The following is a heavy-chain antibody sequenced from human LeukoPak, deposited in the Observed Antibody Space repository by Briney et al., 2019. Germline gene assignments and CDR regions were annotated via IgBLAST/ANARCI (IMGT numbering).Heavy chain of an antibody. J-gene: IGHJ4*02. Sequence: GASVKVSCKASGYTFTNYGINWVRQAPGQGLEWMGWISAYNGNTKYAQRLQGRVTMTTDTPTSTAYMELRSLRSDDTAVYYCARDPLRRTFDYWGQGTLVTVSS. D-gene: IGHD4-17*01. CDR1: GYTFTNYG. V-gene: IGHV1-18*01. CDR3: ARDPLRRTFDY. CDR2: ISAYNGNT.